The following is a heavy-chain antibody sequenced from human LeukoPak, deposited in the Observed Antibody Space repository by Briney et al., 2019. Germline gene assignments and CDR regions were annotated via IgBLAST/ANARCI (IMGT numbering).Heavy chain of an antibody. V-gene: IGHV3-23*01. CDR3: AKTTTRCSSGRYPGWPVDY. CDR1: GFTFSIYA. D-gene: IGHD6-19*01. J-gene: IGHJ4*02. Sequence: PGGSLRLSCAASGFTFSIYAMYWVRQAPGKGLEWVSGISGSGGSTYYAACVKGRFTISRDNSKNTVYLQMNSLRAEDTAVYYCAKTTTRCSSGRYPGWPVDYWGQGTLVTVSS. CDR2: ISGSGGST.